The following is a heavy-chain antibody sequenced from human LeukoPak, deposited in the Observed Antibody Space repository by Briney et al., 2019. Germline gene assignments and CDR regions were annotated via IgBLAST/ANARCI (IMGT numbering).Heavy chain of an antibody. CDR1: GFTFRSFA. V-gene: IGHV3-23*01. Sequence: GGSLRLSCTASGFTFRSFAMSWVRQAPGKGLEWVSTIDDGGSNTYYADSVKGRFTISRDNSKNTLYLHLNSLRVEDAAVYYCAKDGYSSIPGFHFEYWGQGTPVTVSS. D-gene: IGHD6-13*01. CDR2: IDDGGSNT. J-gene: IGHJ4*02. CDR3: AKDGYSSIPGFHFEY.